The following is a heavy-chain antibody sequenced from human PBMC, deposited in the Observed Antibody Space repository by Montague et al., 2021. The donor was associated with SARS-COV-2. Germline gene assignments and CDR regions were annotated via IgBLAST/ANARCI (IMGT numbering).Heavy chain of an antibody. CDR1: GASITRSSNH. V-gene: IGHV4-39*01. Sequence: SETLSLTCTVSGASITRSSNHWGWIRQPPGKGLEWIGSTYHGGSTYYNPSLQSRVTISVDTSKNQVSLQLTSVTAADTAVYFCARRWDFFDSSGYYPYYFDYWGQGMLVTVSS. J-gene: IGHJ4*02. CDR3: ARRWDFFDSSGYYPYYFDY. CDR2: TYHGGST. D-gene: IGHD3-22*01.